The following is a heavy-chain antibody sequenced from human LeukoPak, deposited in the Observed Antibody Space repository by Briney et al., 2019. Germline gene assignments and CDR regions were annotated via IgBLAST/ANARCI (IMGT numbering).Heavy chain of an antibody. CDR1: GFTFSSYG. CDR2: IWYDGSNK. Sequence: GGSLRLSCAASGFTFSSYGMHWVRQAPGKGLEWVAVIWYDGSNKYYADSVKGRFTISRDNSKNTLYLQMNSLRAEDTAVYYCARDYKYYDFWSGYDWGHYMDVWGKGTAVTVSS. J-gene: IGHJ6*03. V-gene: IGHV3-33*01. CDR3: ARDYKYYDFWSGYDWGHYMDV. D-gene: IGHD3-3*01.